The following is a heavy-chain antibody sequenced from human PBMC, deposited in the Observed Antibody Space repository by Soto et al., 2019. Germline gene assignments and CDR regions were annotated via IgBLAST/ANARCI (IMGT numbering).Heavy chain of an antibody. CDR3: ARDLGMVAAAGTSYYFDY. CDR1: GGTFSSYA. J-gene: IGHJ4*02. D-gene: IGHD6-13*01. V-gene: IGHV1-69*13. CDR2: IIPIFGTA. Sequence: GASVKVSCKASGGTFSSYAISWVRQAPGQGLEWMGGIIPIFGTANYAQKFQGRVTITADESTSTAYMELSSLRSEDTAVYYCARDLGMVAAAGTSYYFDYWGQGTLVTVSS.